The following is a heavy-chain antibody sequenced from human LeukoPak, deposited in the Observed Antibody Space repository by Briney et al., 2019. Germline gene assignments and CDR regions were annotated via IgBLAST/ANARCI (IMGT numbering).Heavy chain of an antibody. J-gene: IGHJ4*02. Sequence: PGGSLRLSCAASGFTLTNTWMGWVSQAPGKGLEWVGRIKSETDGATTDYATPVKGRFVISRDDSKNMVYLQMNSLKTEDTAVYYCTLGGGILFSDYWGQGPLVTVSS. CDR3: TLGGGILFSDY. CDR2: IKSETDGATT. V-gene: IGHV3-15*01. D-gene: IGHD3-16*01. CDR1: GFTLTNTW.